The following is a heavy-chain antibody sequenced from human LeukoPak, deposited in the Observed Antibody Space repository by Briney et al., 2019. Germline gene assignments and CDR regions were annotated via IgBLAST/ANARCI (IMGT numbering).Heavy chain of an antibody. J-gene: IGHJ4*02. CDR2: IWYDGSNK. CDR3: ARGPYGDYPYYFDY. D-gene: IGHD4-17*01. CDR1: GFTFSTYA. V-gene: IGHV3-33*08. Sequence: PGGSLRLSCVASGFTFSTYAMSWVRQAPGKGLEWVAVIWYDGSNKYYADSVKGRFTISRDNSKNTLYLQMNSLRAEDTAVYYCARGPYGDYPYYFDYWGQGTLVTVSS.